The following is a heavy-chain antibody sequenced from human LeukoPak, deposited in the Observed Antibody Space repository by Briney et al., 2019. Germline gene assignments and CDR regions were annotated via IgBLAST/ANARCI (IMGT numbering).Heavy chain of an antibody. V-gene: IGHV1-2*02. D-gene: IGHD6-13*01. Sequence: ASVKVSCKASGYTFTGYYMHWVRQAPGQGLEWMGWINPNSGGTNYAQKFQGRVTMTRDTSISTAYMELSRLRSEDTAVYYCAREGVAAADKLNWFDPWGQGTLVTVSS. CDR2: INPNSGGT. J-gene: IGHJ5*02. CDR3: AREGVAAADKLNWFDP. CDR1: GYTFTGYY.